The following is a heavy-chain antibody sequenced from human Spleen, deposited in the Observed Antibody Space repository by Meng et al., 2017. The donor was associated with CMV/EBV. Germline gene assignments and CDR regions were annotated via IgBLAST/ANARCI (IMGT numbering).Heavy chain of an antibody. D-gene: IGHD2-15*01. CDR1: GGSISSYY. CDR3: ARGHPGYCSGGSCLHTNWFDP. V-gene: IGHV4-59*12. CDR2: IYYSGST. J-gene: IGHJ5*02. Sequence: SETLSLTCTVSGGSISSYYWSWIRQPPGKGLEWIGYIYYSGSTNYNPSLKSRVTISVDTSKNQFSLKLSSVTAADTAVYYCARGHPGYCSGGSCLHTNWFDPWGQGTLVTVSS.